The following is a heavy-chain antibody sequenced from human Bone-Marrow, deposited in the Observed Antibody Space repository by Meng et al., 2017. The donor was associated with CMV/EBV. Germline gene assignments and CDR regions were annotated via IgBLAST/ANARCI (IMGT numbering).Heavy chain of an antibody. CDR3: AREISGSYSAGGY. V-gene: IGHV1-2*02. Sequence: ASVKVSCKASGYTFTGYYMHWVRQAPGQGLEWMGWINPNSGDTYYAQNFQGRVTMTRDMSLSPAYMELSRLRSGDTAVYYCAREISGSYSAGGYWGQGTLVTVSS. CDR2: INPNSGDT. D-gene: IGHD1-26*01. CDR1: GYTFTGYY. J-gene: IGHJ4*02.